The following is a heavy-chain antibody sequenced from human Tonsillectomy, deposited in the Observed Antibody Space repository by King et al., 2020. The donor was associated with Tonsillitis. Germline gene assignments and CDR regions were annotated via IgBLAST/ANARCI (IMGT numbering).Heavy chain of an antibody. Sequence: VQLQESGPGLVKPSETLSLTCTVSGGSISNYYWSWIRQPPGKGLEWIGYIYYTGSTNYNPSLKSRVPISVDTSKNQFSLMLISVTAAVTALYYCARGWGGDGAASLSDYWGQGTLVTVSS. CDR1: GGSISNYY. CDR2: IYYTGST. J-gene: IGHJ4*02. V-gene: IGHV4-59*01. CDR3: ARGWGGDGAASLSDY. D-gene: IGHD3-10*01.